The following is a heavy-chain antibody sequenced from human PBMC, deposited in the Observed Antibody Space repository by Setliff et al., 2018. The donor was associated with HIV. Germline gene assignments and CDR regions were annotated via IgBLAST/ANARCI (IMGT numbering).Heavy chain of an antibody. V-gene: IGHV3-11*03. Sequence: GSLRLSCAASGFIFSDHYMSWIRQAPGKGLEWVAYISFSGSGGDTYYADSVKGRFVISREKSKSTLYLQMNSLRAEDTAVYYCAKKTAAYTSGSWLHYWGQGTLVTVSS. D-gene: IGHD3-10*01. CDR3: AKKTAAYTSGSWLHY. CDR1: GFIFSDHY. CDR2: ISFSGSGGDT. J-gene: IGHJ4*02.